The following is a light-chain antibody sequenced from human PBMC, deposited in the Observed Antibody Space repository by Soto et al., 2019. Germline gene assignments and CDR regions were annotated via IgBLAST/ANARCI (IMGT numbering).Light chain of an antibody. Sequence: QSALTQPPSASGSPGQSVTISCTGTSSDVGGYNYVSWYHQHPGKAPKLMISEVSKRPSGVPDRFSGSKSGNTASLTVSGLQDEDEADYYCSSFAGNNNLVFGGGTKLTVL. J-gene: IGLJ2*01. CDR1: SSDVGGYNY. CDR3: SSFAGNNNLV. V-gene: IGLV2-8*01. CDR2: EVS.